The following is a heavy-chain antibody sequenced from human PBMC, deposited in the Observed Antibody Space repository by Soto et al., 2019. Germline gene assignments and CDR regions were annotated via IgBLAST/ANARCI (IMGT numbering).Heavy chain of an antibody. Sequence: GGSLRLSCAASGFTFDDYAMHWVRQAPGKGLEWVSGISWNSGSIGYADSVKGRFTISRDNAKNSLYLQMNSLRAEDTALYYCAKDIRGGNWGIFDYWGQGTLVTVSS. CDR1: GFTFDDYA. CDR2: ISWNSGSI. V-gene: IGHV3-9*01. D-gene: IGHD7-27*01. CDR3: AKDIRGGNWGIFDY. J-gene: IGHJ4*02.